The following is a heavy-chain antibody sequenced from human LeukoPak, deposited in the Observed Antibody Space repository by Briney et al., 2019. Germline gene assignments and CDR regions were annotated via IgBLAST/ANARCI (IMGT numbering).Heavy chain of an antibody. CDR1: GGSISSSSYY. Sequence: SETLSLTCTVSGGSISSSSYYWGWIRQPPGKGLEWIGYIYYSGSTNYNPSLKSRVTISVDTSKNQFSLKLSSVTAADTAVYYCARVSSGSFYYYYYMDVWGKGTTVTVSS. CDR2: IYYSGST. J-gene: IGHJ6*03. V-gene: IGHV4-61*05. CDR3: ARVSSGSFYYYYYMDV. D-gene: IGHD1-26*01.